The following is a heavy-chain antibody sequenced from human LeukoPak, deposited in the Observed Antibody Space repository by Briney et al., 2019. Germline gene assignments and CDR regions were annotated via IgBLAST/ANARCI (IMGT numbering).Heavy chain of an antibody. V-gene: IGHV5-51*01. CDR1: GYSFTSYW. J-gene: IGHJ3*02. D-gene: IGHD3-22*01. Sequence: GESLKISCKGSGYSFTSYWIGWVRQMPGKGLEWMGIIYPGDSDTRYSPSFQGQVTISADKSISTAYLQWSSLKASDTAMYYCARPSPLSYYDSSGPHKRLSAFDIWGQGTMVTVSS. CDR3: ARPSPLSYYDSSGPHKRLSAFDI. CDR2: IYPGDSDT.